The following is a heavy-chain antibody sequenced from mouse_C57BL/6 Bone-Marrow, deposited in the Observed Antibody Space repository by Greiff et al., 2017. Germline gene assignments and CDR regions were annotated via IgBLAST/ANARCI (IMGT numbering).Heavy chain of an antibody. CDR1: GYTFTSYW. D-gene: IGHD2-1*01. J-gene: IGHJ1*03. V-gene: IGHV1-53*01. CDR2: INPSNGGT. CDR3: ARENYGNWDWYFDV. Sequence: QVQLQQPGTELVKPGASVKLSCKASGYTFTSYWMHWVKQRPGQGLEWIGNINPSNGGTNYNEKFKSKATLTVDKSSSTAYMQLSSLTSEDSAVYYGARENYGNWDWYFDVWGTGTTVTVSS.